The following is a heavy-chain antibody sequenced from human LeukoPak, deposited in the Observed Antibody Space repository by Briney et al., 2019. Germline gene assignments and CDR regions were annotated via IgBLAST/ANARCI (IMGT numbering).Heavy chain of an antibody. J-gene: IGHJ1*01. Sequence: GGSLRLSCAASGFTVSNNYMSWVRQAPGKGLEWVSVIYSGGSTYYADSVKGRFIISRDNSKNTLYLQMNSLRAEDTAVYYCARDAYCGGDCYFAFQHWGQGTLVTVSS. CDR3: ARDAYCGGDCYFAFQH. CDR1: GFTVSNNY. D-gene: IGHD2-21*02. CDR2: IYSGGST. V-gene: IGHV3-66*01.